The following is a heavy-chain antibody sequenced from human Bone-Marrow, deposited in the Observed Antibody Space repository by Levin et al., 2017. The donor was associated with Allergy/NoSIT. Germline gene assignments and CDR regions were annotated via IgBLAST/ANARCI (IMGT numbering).Heavy chain of an antibody. Sequence: PSQTLSLTCTVSAGYISNSYWSWIRQPAGKGLEWIGRIYTSDTTNYNPSLKSRVSMSVDTSRNQFTLDLRSVTAADTAVYYCATMIRGIFYYWGQGTLVTVSS. D-gene: IGHD3-10*01. CDR2: IYTSDTT. J-gene: IGHJ4*02. CDR3: ATMIRGIFYY. CDR1: AGYISNSY. V-gene: IGHV4-4*07.